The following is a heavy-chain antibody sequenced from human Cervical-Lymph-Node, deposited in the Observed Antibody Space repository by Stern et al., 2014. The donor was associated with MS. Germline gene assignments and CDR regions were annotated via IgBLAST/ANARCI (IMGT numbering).Heavy chain of an antibody. CDR2: ITWNGGNT. CDR3: AKDGTGSGKSLDY. D-gene: IGHD2-15*01. V-gene: IGHV3-9*01. J-gene: IGHJ4*02. CDR1: GFTFDDYA. Sequence: MQLVQSGGGLVQPGRSLRLSCAASGFTFDDYAMHWVRQAPGKGLEWVAGITWNGGNTGYADSVKGRFTISRDNAKNSLYLQMNSLRAEDTALYYCAKDGTGSGKSLDYWGQGTLVTVSS.